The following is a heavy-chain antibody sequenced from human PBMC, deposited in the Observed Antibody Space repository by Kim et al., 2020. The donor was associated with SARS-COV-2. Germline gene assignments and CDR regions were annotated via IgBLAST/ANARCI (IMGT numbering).Heavy chain of an antibody. V-gene: IGHV5-10-1*01. CDR3: ARQGNYDSSGYYSNDAFDI. Sequence: GESLKISCKGSGYSFTSYWISWVRQMPGKGLEWMGRIDPSDSYTNYSPSFQGHVTLSAVKSISTAYLQWSSLKASDTAMYYCARQGNYDSSGYYSNDAFDIWGQGTMVTVSS. CDR1: GYSFTSYW. CDR2: IDPSDSYT. D-gene: IGHD3-22*01. J-gene: IGHJ3*02.